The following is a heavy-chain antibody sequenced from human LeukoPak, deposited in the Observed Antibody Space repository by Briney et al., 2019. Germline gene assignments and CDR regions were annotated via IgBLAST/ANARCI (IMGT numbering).Heavy chain of an antibody. J-gene: IGHJ6*03. CDR1: GGSISSTSYY. Sequence: SETLSLTCTVSGGSISSTSYYWGWIRQPPGEGLEWIGSIYYRGSTYYNSSLKSRVTISVDTSKNQFSLKLSSVTAADTAVYYCARPSGILYYYYMDVWGKGTTVTVSS. CDR3: ARPSGILYYYYMDV. CDR2: IYYRGST. V-gene: IGHV4-39*07. D-gene: IGHD3-10*01.